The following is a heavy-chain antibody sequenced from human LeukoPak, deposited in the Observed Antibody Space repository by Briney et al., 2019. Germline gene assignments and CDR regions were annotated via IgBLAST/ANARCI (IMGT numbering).Heavy chain of an antibody. V-gene: IGHV3-23*01. Sequence: AGGSLRLSCAASGFTFSDYWMKWVRQAPGKGLEWVSAISGSGGSTYYADSVKGRFTISRDNSKNTLYLQMNSLRAEDTAVYYCAKDPGDEITMVRGRFDIWGQGTMVTVSS. CDR3: AKDPGDEITMVRGRFDI. J-gene: IGHJ3*02. CDR1: GFTFSDYW. D-gene: IGHD3-10*01. CDR2: ISGSGGST.